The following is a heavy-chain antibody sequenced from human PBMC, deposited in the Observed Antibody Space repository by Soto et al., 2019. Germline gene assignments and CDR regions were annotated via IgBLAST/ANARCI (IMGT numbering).Heavy chain of an antibody. CDR2: VSHDGTT. Sequence: QVQLQESGPGLVKPSQTLSLTCTVSGASISSGDYLWSWIRQSPGKGLEWIGYVSHDGTTYYNPSLESRVAISVDTSKNQFSLKVTSVTAADTAVYYFAREVRGGFTGIFDQWGRGSRVTVSS. J-gene: IGHJ4*02. D-gene: IGHD2-15*01. CDR3: AREVRGGFTGIFDQ. V-gene: IGHV4-30-4*01. CDR1: GASISSGDYL.